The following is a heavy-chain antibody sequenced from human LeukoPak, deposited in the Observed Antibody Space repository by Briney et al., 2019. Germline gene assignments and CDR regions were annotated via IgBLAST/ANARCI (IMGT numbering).Heavy chain of an antibody. CDR2: ISSSGCII. D-gene: IGHD2-15*01. CDR3: ARAPGYCSGGSCFRD. CDR1: GSTFSSYE. Sequence: GGLLRLCCAASGSTFSSYEMNWVRQAPGKRLEGASYISSSGCIIYYAASVKGRFTIARDNAKNSLYQQMNSPRAEDTAVYYCARAPGYCSGGSCFRDWGQGTLVTVSS. V-gene: IGHV3-48*03. J-gene: IGHJ4*02.